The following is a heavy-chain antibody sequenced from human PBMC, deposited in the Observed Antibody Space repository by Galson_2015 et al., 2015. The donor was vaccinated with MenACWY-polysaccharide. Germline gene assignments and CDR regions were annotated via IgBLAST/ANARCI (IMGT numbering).Heavy chain of an antibody. Sequence: SLRLSCAASGFTFTSYAMSWVRQAPGKGLEWVSAIRSSGTNTYYADSVKGRFTISRDNSKNTRYLQMNSLRAEDTAVYYCAKDSTDFWSVAGRFDHWGQGTLVTVSS. CDR2: IRSSGTNT. CDR3: AKDSTDFWSVAGRFDH. V-gene: IGHV3-23*01. CDR1: GFTFTSYA. J-gene: IGHJ5*02. D-gene: IGHD3-3*01.